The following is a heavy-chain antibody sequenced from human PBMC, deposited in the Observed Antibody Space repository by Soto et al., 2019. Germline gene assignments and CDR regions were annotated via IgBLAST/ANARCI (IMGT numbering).Heavy chain of an antibody. J-gene: IGHJ2*01. CDR3: ARIGRKLGTHYWYFVL. CDR2: INHSGST. CDR1: GGCFSGYY. Sequence: SETLSLTCAVYGGCFSGYYWSWIRQPPGKGLEWIGEINHSGSTNYNPSLKSRVTISVDTSKNQFSLKLSSVTAADTAVYYCARIGRKLGTHYWYFVLWGRGTLITVSS. D-gene: IGHD7-27*01. V-gene: IGHV4-34*01.